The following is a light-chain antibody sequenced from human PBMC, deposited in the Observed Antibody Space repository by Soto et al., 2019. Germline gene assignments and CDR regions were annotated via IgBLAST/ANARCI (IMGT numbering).Light chain of an antibody. V-gene: IGKV1-39*01. CDR2: GVS. CDR3: QQSYSSPTT. Sequence: DIPMTQSPSFLSASVGDRVTITCRASQSIGNHLNWYQQKPGKAPKFLVYGVSNLQSGVPSRFTGSGSRTDFTLTVNDLQPEDFATYYCQQSYSSPTTFGQGTRLEIK. CDR1: QSIGNH. J-gene: IGKJ5*01.